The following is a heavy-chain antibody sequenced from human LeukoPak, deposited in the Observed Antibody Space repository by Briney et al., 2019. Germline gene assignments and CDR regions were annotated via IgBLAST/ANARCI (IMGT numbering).Heavy chain of an antibody. Sequence: SETLSLTCGVSGYSISSVNYWAWIRQPPGKGLEWIGSIFHSGTTYYNPSLRSRLTMSVDTSKNQFSLDLRSVTAADTAVYFCAKDSGRSRYSNWFARWGHGTLVTVSS. CDR3: AKDSGRSRYSNWFAR. CDR2: IFHSGTT. CDR1: GYSISSVNY. V-gene: IGHV4-38-2*02. J-gene: IGHJ5*02. D-gene: IGHD4-11*01.